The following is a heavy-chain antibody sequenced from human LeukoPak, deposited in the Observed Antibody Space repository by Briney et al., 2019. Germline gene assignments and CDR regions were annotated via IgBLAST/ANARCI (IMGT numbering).Heavy chain of an antibody. J-gene: IGHJ5*02. D-gene: IGHD3-3*01. CDR2: IYYSGST. CDR1: GGSISSSSYY. V-gene: IGHV4-39*01. CDR3: ARQRAGRYYDFWSGYVRGVREWFDP. Sequence: PSETLSLTCTVSGGSISSSSYYWGWIRQPPGKGLEWIGSIYYSGSTYYNPSLKSRVTISVDTSKNQFSLKLSSVTAADTAVYYCARQRAGRYYDFWSGYVRGVREWFDPWGQGTLVTVSS.